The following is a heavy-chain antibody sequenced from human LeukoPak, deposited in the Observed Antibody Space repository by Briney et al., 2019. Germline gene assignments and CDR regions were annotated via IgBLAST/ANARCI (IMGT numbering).Heavy chain of an antibody. J-gene: IGHJ4*02. CDR2: ISYDGSNK. Sequence: PGGSLRLSCAASGFTFNGYPIHWVRQAPGKGLEWVAVISYDGSNKYYADSVKGRFTISRDNSKNTLYLQMNSLRAEDTAVYYCAKVLLRYFDWLSNRGPFDYWGQGTLVTVSS. CDR3: AKVLLRYFDWLSNRGPFDY. CDR1: GFTFNGYP. D-gene: IGHD3-9*01. V-gene: IGHV3-30-3*02.